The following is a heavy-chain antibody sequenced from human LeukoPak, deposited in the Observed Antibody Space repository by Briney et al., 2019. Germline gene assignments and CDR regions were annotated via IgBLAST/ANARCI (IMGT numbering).Heavy chain of an antibody. Sequence: GGSLRLSCAVSGFSINNYWMTWYRQAPGKGLECVAHIKGDASEKYYLDSVKGRFTISRDNAKNPLYLQMNSLRAEDTAVYYCARQAGVTWGQGTLVTVSS. CDR3: ARQAGVT. CDR2: IKGDASEK. D-gene: IGHD6-19*01. CDR1: GFSINNYW. J-gene: IGHJ5*02. V-gene: IGHV3-7*01.